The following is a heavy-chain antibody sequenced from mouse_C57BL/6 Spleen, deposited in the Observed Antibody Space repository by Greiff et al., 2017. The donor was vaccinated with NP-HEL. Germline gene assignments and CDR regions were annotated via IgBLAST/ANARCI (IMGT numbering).Heavy chain of an antibody. CDR2: ISNGGGST. CDR3: ARHSTYGYFYLDY. J-gene: IGHJ2*01. Sequence: DVKLVESGGGLVQPGGSLKLSCAASGFTFSDYYMYWVRQTPEKRLEWVAYISNGGGSTYYPDTVKGRFTISRDNAKNTLYLQMSRLKSEDTAMYYCARHSTYGYFYLDYWGQGTTLTVSS. D-gene: IGHD2-2*01. V-gene: IGHV5-12*01. CDR1: GFTFSDYY.